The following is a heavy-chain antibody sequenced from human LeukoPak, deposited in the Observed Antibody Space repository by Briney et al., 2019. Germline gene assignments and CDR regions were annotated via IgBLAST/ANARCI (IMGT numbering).Heavy chain of an antibody. J-gene: IGHJ4*02. D-gene: IGHD6-13*01. CDR3: AKDSSGGVSSAGILDH. CDR2: INWSNITV. Sequence: PGRSLRLSCVISGFRFDDFAMHWVRQAPGKGLEWVAGINWSNITVVYADAVKGRFTISRDNSRNSLYLLLNDLRAEDTAFYFCAKDSSGGVSSAGILDHWGPGTLVSVSP. CDR1: GFRFDDFA. V-gene: IGHV3-9*01.